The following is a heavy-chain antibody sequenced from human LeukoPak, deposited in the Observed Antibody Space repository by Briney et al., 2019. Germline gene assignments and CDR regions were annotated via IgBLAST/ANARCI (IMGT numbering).Heavy chain of an antibody. V-gene: IGHV1-46*01. CDR1: GYIFTSNY. CDR2: IYPRDGST. Sequence: GASVKVSCKASGYIFTSNYIHWVRQAPGQGLEWMGMIYPRDGSTSYAQRFQDRVTVTRGTSTSTVHMELSGLRSEDTAVYYCARDQEGFDYWGQGTLVTVSS. J-gene: IGHJ4*02. CDR3: ARDQEGFDY.